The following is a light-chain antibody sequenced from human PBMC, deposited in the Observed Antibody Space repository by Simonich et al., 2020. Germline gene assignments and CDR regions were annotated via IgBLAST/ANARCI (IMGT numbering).Light chain of an antibody. CDR1: QSVSSN. J-gene: IGKJ4*01. V-gene: IGKV3-15*01. CDR3: QQYNNWPLT. CDR2: GAS. Sequence: EIVMTQSPATLSVSPGERATLSCRASQSVSSNLAWYQQKPGPAPRLLSYGASTRATGIPARFRGSASGTEFTLTISSMQSEDFAVYYCQQYNNWPLTFGGGTKVEIK.